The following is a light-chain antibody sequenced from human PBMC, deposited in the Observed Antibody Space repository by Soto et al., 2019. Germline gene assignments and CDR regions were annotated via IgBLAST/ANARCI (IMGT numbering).Light chain of an antibody. CDR1: SGSIASNY. CDR3: QSYDSSNVV. Sequence: NFMLTQPHSVSESPGKTVTISCTRSSGSIASNYVQWYQQRPGSAPTTVIYEDNQRPSGVPDRFSGSIDSSSNSASLTISGLMTEDEADYYCQSYDSSNVVFGGGTKVTVL. CDR2: EDN. J-gene: IGLJ2*01. V-gene: IGLV6-57*04.